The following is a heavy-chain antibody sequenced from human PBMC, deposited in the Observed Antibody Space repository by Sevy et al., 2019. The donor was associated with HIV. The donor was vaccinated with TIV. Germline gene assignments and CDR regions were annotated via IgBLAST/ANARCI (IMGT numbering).Heavy chain of an antibody. CDR3: ARGDSSSWYGFYYYGMDV. V-gene: IGHV3-11*01. D-gene: IGHD6-13*01. Sequence: GESLKFSCAASGFTFSDYYMSWIRQAPGKGLEWVSYISSSGSTIYYADSVKGRFTISRDNAKNSLYLQMNSLRAEDTAVYYCARGDSSSWYGFYYYGMDVWGQWTTVTVSS. CDR1: GFTFSDYY. J-gene: IGHJ6*02. CDR2: ISSSGSTI.